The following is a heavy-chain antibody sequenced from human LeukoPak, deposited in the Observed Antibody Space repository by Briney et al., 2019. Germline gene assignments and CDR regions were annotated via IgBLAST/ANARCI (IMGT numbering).Heavy chain of an antibody. Sequence: SETLSLTCAVSGGSISSGGYSWSWIRQPPGKGLEWIGYIYHSGSTYYNPSLKSRVTISVDTSKNQFSLKLSSVTAADTAVYYCATGGHGSFDYWGQGTLVTVSS. V-gene: IGHV4-30-2*01. CDR3: ATGGHGSFDY. J-gene: IGHJ4*02. CDR2: IYHSGST. D-gene: IGHD1-14*01. CDR1: GGSISSGGYS.